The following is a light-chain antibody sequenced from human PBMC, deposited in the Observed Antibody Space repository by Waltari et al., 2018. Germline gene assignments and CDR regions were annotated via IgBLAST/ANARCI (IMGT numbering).Light chain of an antibody. CDR2: RTS. Sequence: EIVLPQSPATVSLSPAETATLSCRASQTLSSSYLAWYQQKPGQAPRLLIYRTSSRATGIPDRFSGSGSGTDFSLTINRLEPEDSAVYYCQQYGSPLWSFGQGTKVEIK. CDR3: QQYGSPLWS. J-gene: IGKJ1*01. V-gene: IGKV3-20*01. CDR1: QTLSSSY.